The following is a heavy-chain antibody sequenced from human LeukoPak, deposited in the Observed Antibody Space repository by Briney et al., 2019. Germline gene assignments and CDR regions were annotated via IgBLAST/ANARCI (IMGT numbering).Heavy chain of an antibody. CDR3: AKDLGVAVAGTSFDH. D-gene: IGHD6-19*01. J-gene: IGHJ4*02. Sequence: GGSLRLSCVASGFTFSGYGMHWVRQAPGKGLELVAFIRYDGSNEYNADSVKGRFTVSRGNSKNTVYLQMNSLGAEDTALYYCAKDLGVAVAGTSFDHWGQGTLVTVSS. V-gene: IGHV3-30*02. CDR2: IRYDGSNE. CDR1: GFTFSGYG.